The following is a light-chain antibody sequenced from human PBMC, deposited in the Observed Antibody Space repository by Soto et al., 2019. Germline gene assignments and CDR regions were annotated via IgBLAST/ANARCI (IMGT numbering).Light chain of an antibody. CDR2: GAC. Sequence: MTESPATLSGQTGDRVTITCRASQTVSSRLAWYQQNAGKAPRLLIYGACSWKSGIAGRFSGSGSGTDFTLTISRLQPEDFAAYCCQHYACFPDAFGQGTRV. CDR3: QHYACFPDA. J-gene: IGKJ1*01. CDR1: QTVSSR. V-gene: IGKV1-5*01.